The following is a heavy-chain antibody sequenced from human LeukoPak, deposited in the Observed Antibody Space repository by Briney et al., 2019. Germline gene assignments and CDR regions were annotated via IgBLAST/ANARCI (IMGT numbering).Heavy chain of an antibody. CDR2: IYYSGST. CDR1: GGSISSGGYY. CDR3: ASGTYYYDSSGYYN. D-gene: IGHD3-22*01. V-gene: IGHV4-31*03. Sequence: SETLSLTCTVSGGSISSGGYYWSWIRQHPGKGLEWIGYIYYSGSTYYNPSLKSRVTISVDTSKNQFSLKLSSVTAADTAVYYCASGTYYYDSSGYYNWGQGTLVTVSS. J-gene: IGHJ4*02.